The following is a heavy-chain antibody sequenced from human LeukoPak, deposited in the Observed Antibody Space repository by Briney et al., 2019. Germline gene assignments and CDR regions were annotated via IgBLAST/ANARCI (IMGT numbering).Heavy chain of an antibody. CDR2: IYYSGST. Sequence: SETLSLTCAVYGESFSGYYWSWIRQPPGKGLEWIGYIYYSGSTNYNPSLKSRVTISVDTSKNQFSLKLSSVTAADTAVYYCARQRRVPAASFDYWGQGTLVTVSS. CDR1: GESFSGYY. CDR3: ARQRRVPAASFDY. D-gene: IGHD2-2*01. V-gene: IGHV4-59*08. J-gene: IGHJ4*02.